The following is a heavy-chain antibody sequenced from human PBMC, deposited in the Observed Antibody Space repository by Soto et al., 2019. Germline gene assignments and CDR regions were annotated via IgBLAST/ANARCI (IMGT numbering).Heavy chain of an antibody. CDR1: GYSFTSYW. V-gene: IGHV5-51*01. J-gene: IGHJ6*04. CDR2: IYPCDSDT. Sequence: GESLKISCKGSGYSFTSYWIGWVRQMPGKGLEWMGIIYPCDSDTRYSPSFQGQVTISADKSISTACLQWSRLKASDTAMYYCARRDRSSTSCYVGMEVWGKGTTVTVSS. D-gene: IGHD2-2*01. CDR3: ARRDRSSTSCYVGMEV.